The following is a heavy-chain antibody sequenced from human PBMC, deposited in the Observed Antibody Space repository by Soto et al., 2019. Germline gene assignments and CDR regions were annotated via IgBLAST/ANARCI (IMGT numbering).Heavy chain of an antibody. CDR1: GDSISSGGYS. D-gene: IGHD4-17*01. CDR3: ARFYGDYYNWFDP. V-gene: IGHV4-30-2*01. J-gene: IGHJ5*02. Sequence: SETLSLTCGVSGDSISSGGYSWSWIRQLPGKGLEWIGYIYHSGSTYYNPSLKGRVTISVDRSKNQFSLKLSSVTAADTAVYYCARFYGDYYNWFDPWGQGTLVTVSS. CDR2: IYHSGST.